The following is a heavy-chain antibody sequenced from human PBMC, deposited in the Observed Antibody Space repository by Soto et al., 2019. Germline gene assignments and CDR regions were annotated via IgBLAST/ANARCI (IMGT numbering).Heavy chain of an antibody. D-gene: IGHD3-10*01. J-gene: IGHJ4*02. CDR3: ARVLREYYGSGSYLSLGY. Sequence: QVQLVQSGAEVKKPGASVKVSCKASGYTFTSYGISWVRQAPGQGLEWMGWISAYNGNTNYAQKLQGRVTMTTDTSTSTAYMELRSLRSDDMAVYYCARVLREYYGSGSYLSLGYWGQGTLVTVSS. V-gene: IGHV1-18*03. CDR2: ISAYNGNT. CDR1: GYTFTSYG.